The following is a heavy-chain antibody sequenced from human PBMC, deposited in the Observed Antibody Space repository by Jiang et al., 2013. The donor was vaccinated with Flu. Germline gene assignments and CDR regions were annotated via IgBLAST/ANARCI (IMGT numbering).Heavy chain of an antibody. CDR1: GGSFSGYY. CDR2: INHSGST. Sequence: ETLSLTCAVYGGSFSGYYWSWIRQPPGKGLEWIGEINHSGSTNYNPSLKSRVTISVDTSKNQFSLKLSSVTAADTAVYYCARDSTHFLNWFDPWGQGTLVTVSS. D-gene: IGHD2/OR15-2a*01. CDR3: ARDSTHFLNWFDP. V-gene: IGHV4-34*01. J-gene: IGHJ5*02.